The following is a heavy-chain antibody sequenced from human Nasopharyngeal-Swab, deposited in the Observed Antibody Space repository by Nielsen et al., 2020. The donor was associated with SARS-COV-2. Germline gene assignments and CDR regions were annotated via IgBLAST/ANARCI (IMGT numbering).Heavy chain of an antibody. CDR3: VRDESGDYLGLPFDS. CDR2: VFYTGT. D-gene: IGHD4-17*01. J-gene: IGHJ4*02. V-gene: IGHV4-39*07. CDR1: GASISNRTYY. Sequence: GSLRLSCSVSGASISNRTYYWGWIRQSPEKGLQWIGTVFYTGTYYNPSLQSRVTISVDTSKNQFSLKRTSVTAADTAVYYCVRDESGDYLGLPFDSWGPGTLVTVSS.